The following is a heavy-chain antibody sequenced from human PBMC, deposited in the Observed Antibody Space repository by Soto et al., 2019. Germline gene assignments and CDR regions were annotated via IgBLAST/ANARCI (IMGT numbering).Heavy chain of an antibody. CDR1: GFTFDDYA. V-gene: IGHV3-9*01. Sequence: EVQLVESGGGLVQPGRSLRLSCAASGFTFDDYAMHWVRQAPGKGLEWVSGISWNSGSIGYADSVKGRFTISRDNAKNSLYLQMNSLRAEDTALYYCAKDIASSYYGDWGFDYWGQGTLVTVSS. J-gene: IGHJ4*02. CDR2: ISWNSGSI. CDR3: AKDIASSYYGDWGFDY. D-gene: IGHD4-17*01.